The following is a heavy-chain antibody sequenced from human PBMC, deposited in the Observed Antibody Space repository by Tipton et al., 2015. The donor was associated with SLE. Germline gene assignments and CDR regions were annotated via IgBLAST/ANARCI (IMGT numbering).Heavy chain of an antibody. J-gene: IGHJ4*02. CDR3: ARAYYDSSGRLDY. D-gene: IGHD3-22*01. V-gene: IGHV3-23*01. CDR1: GFTFSSYA. CDR2: ISGSGGST. Sequence: GSLRLSCAASGFTFSSYAMSWVRQAPGKGLEWVSAISGSGGSTYYADSVKGRFTISRDNAKNSLYLQMNSLRAEDTAVYYCARAYYDSSGRLDYWGQGTLVTASS.